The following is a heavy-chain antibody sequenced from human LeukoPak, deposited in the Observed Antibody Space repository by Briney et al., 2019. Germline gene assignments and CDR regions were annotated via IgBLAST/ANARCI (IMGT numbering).Heavy chain of an antibody. Sequence: GGSLRLSCTVYGFIFRDYYSGWIRQTPEKGLEWVSYIGTNDYTTYYAVSVKGRFTISRDNAKNTLHLQMDSLTVEDTAVYYCAVSNWIDPWGPRTLVTVSS. CDR2: IGTNDYTT. CDR3: AVSNWIDP. J-gene: IGHJ5*02. V-gene: IGHV3-11*04. CDR1: GFIFRDYY.